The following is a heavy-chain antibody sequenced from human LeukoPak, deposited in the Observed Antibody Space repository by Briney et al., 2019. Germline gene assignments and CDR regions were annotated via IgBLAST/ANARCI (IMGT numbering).Heavy chain of an antibody. Sequence: GGSLRLSCAASGFTFSSYSMNWVRQAPGKGLEWVSYISSSGSTIYYADSVKGRFTISRDNAKNSLYLQMNSLRAEDTAVYYCARERPYDFDYWGQGTLVTVSS. J-gene: IGHJ4*02. V-gene: IGHV3-48*04. D-gene: IGHD3-16*01. CDR1: GFTFSSYS. CDR2: ISSSGSTI. CDR3: ARERPYDFDY.